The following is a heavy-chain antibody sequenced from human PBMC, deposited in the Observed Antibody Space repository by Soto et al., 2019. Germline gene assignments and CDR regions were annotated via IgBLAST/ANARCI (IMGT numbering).Heavy chain of an antibody. CDR3: VRQQYDFIADP. Sequence: PEGSLRLSSAASGFSFSPYNRNWFRQAPGKGLEWVSSIDASSTHIYYADSVKGRFTISRDNGKSSLYLQMDSLRAEDTALYYCVRQQYDFIADPWGQGNLVPGSS. CDR1: GFSFSPYN. V-gene: IGHV3-21*01. J-gene: IGHJ5*02. CDR2: IDASSTHI. D-gene: IGHD3-16*01.